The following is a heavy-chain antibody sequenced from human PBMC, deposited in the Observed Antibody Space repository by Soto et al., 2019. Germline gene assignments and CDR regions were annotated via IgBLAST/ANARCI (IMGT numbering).Heavy chain of an antibody. CDR1: GFSLNNYG. Sequence: QVHLVESGGGVVQPGRSLRLSCAASGFSLNNYGMHWVRQAPGKGLEWVAVISHDGNYKDYADSVKGRFTISRDSSKNALYMQTDSLRAEDTAVYYCARDRNFVFDYWGQGTLVTVSS. CDR3: ARDRNFVFDY. CDR2: ISHDGNYK. D-gene: IGHD2-21*01. V-gene: IGHV3-33*01. J-gene: IGHJ4*02.